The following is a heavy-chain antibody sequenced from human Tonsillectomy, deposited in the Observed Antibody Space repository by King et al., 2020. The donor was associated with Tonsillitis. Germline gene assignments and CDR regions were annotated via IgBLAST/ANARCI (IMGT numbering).Heavy chain of an antibody. CDR2: IRSKAYGGTT. J-gene: IGHJ4*02. D-gene: IGHD3-3*01. CDR1: GFTFGDYA. Sequence: QLVQSGGGLVQPGRSLRLSCTTSGFTFGDYAMSWFRQAPGKGLEWVGFIRSKAYGGTTEYAASVKGRFTIPRDDSKSIAYLQMSSLKTEDTAVYFCTRAPYYFWKGYSSGIDFDYWGQGTLVTVSS. V-gene: IGHV3-49*03. CDR3: TRAPYYFWKGYSSGIDFDY.